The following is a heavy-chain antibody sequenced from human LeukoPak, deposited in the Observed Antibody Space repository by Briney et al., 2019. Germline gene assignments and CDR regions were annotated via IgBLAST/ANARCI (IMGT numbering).Heavy chain of an antibody. J-gene: IGHJ5*02. V-gene: IGHV4-39*01. D-gene: IGHD2-2*01. CDR3: VTLGYCSSTSCYANWFDP. CDR1: GGSISSSSYY. CDR2: IYYSGST. Sequence: SETLSLTCTVSGGSISSSSYYWGWIRQPPGKGLEWIGSIYYSGSTYYNPPLKSRATISVDTSKNQFSLKLSSVTAADTAVYYGVTLGYCSSTSCYANWFDPWGQGTLVTVSS.